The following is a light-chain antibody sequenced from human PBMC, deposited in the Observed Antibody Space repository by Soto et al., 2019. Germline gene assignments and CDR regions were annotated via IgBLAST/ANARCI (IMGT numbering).Light chain of an antibody. CDR2: EVT. J-gene: IGLJ1*01. CDR3: SSHTSSRTYV. Sequence: QSVLTQPASVSGSPGQSITISCTGISSDIGGYNSVSWYQQHPGKAPKLIIYEVTNRPSGVSNRFSGSESGNTASLTISGLQPEDEADYYCSSHTSSRTYVFGTGTKVTVL. CDR1: SSDIGGYNS. V-gene: IGLV2-14*01.